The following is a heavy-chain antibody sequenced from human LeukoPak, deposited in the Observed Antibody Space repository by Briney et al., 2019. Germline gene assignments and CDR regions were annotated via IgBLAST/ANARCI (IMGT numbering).Heavy chain of an antibody. Sequence: GGSLRLSCAASGFTFSSYWMSWVRQAPGKGLEWVANIDQYGSEKYYVDSVKGRFSVSRDNDQNSVYLQMNSLRVEDTAVYFCAREAQIGAGEALDIWGRGTMVTVSS. V-gene: IGHV3-7*01. CDR2: IDQYGSEK. CDR1: GFTFSSYW. CDR3: AREAQIGAGEALDI. D-gene: IGHD7-27*01. J-gene: IGHJ3*02.